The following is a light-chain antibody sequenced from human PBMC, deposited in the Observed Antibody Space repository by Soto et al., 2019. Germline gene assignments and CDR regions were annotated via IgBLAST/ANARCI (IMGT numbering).Light chain of an antibody. CDR2: DAS. J-gene: IGKJ1*01. CDR3: QQRTKWRT. Sequence: EIVLTQYPATLSLSPGERATLSFRASQSVSSSLAWYQLKPCQAPRPLIYDASNRATGIPARFSGSGSGTDFTLTISSLEPEDFAVYYCQQRTKWRTFGQGTKVDIK. CDR1: QSVSSS. V-gene: IGKV3-11*01.